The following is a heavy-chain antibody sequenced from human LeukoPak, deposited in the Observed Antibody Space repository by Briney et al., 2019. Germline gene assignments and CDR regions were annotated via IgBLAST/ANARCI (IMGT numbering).Heavy chain of an antibody. CDR2: INQDGSEK. CDR3: ARAIHRRGWEYQLNYFYYYYYMDV. V-gene: IGHV3-7*01. CDR1: GFTFSSYW. J-gene: IGHJ6*03. Sequence: GGSLRLSCAASGFTFSSYWMSWVRQAPGRGLEWVANINQDGSEKYYVDSVKGRFTISRDNAKNSLSLQVNSLRAEDTAVYYCARAIHRRGWEYQLNYFYYYYYMDVWGKGTTVTVSS. D-gene: IGHD2-2*01.